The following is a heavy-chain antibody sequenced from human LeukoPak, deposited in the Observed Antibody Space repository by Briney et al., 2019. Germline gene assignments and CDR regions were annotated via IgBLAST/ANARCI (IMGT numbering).Heavy chain of an antibody. CDR2: ISYDGSNK. J-gene: IGHJ4*02. CDR1: GFTFSSYG. D-gene: IGHD4-17*01. V-gene: IGHV3-30*18. CDR3: AKCGYGDSFFDY. Sequence: PGGSLRLSCAASGFTFSSYGMHWVRQAPGKGLEWVAVISYDGSNKYYADSVKGRFTISRDNSKNTLYLQMNSLRAEDTAVYYCAKCGYGDSFFDYWGQGTLVTVSS.